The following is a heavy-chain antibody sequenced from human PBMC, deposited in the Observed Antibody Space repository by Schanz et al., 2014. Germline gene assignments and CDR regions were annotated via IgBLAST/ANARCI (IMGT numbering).Heavy chain of an antibody. D-gene: IGHD1-1*01. CDR3: ARGTDWNLHY. CDR2: IGYLGDT. Sequence: EGQLLESGGGLIQPGGSLRLSCAASGFTFSNSDMHWVRQGTGKGLEWVSTIGYLGDTYYPDSVKGRFTVSRDSGQNSLYLQMNSLRAGDTAVYYCARGTDWNLHYWGQGALVTVSS. J-gene: IGHJ4*02. V-gene: IGHV3-13*01. CDR1: GFTFSNSD.